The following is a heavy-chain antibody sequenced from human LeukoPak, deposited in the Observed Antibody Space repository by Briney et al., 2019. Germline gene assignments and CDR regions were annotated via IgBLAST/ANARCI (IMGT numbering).Heavy chain of an antibody. Sequence: GASVKVSCKASGYTFTGYYMHWVRQAPGQGLEWMGWINPNSGGTNYAQKFQGRVTMTTDTSTSTAYMELRSLRSDDTAAYYCAREGWLRAIDYWGQGTLVTVSS. CDR1: GYTFTGYY. CDR3: AREGWLRAIDY. V-gene: IGHV1-2*02. J-gene: IGHJ4*02. D-gene: IGHD5-12*01. CDR2: INPNSGGT.